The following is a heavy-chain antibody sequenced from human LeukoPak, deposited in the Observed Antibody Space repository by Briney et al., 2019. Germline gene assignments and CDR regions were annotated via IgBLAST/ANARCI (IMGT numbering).Heavy chain of an antibody. CDR2: INTDGSST. J-gene: IGHJ4*02. V-gene: IGHV3-74*01. CDR3: ARAFGRSGWYHFDF. Sequence: GGSLRLSCAVSGFTFSSYWMHWVRQAPGKGLVWVSRINTDGSSTTYADSVKGRFTISRDNAKNTLYLQMNSLRAEDTAVYFCARAFGRSGWYHFDFWGQGALVTVSS. D-gene: IGHD6-19*01. CDR1: GFTFSSYW.